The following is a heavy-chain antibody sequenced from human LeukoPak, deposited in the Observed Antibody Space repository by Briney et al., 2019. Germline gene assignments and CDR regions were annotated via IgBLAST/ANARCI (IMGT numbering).Heavy chain of an antibody. V-gene: IGHV1-24*01. CDR1: GYTLTELS. CDR2: FDPEDGET. CDR3: AVYYYDSSGSDYWFDP. D-gene: IGHD3-22*01. Sequence: ASVKVSCKVSGYTLTELSMHWVRQAPGKGLEWVGGFDPEDGETIYAQKFQGRVTMTEDTSTDTAYMELSSLRSEDTAVYYCAVYYYDSSGSDYWFDPWGQGTLVTVSS. J-gene: IGHJ5*02.